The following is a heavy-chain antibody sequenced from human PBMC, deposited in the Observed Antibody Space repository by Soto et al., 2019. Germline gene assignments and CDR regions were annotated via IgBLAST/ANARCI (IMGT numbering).Heavy chain of an antibody. D-gene: IGHD4-4*01. J-gene: IGHJ4*02. CDR1: GFSLSTTGVG. CDR2: IYWDDDK. Sequence: QITLKESGPTLVKPTQTLTLTCTFSGFSLSTTGVGVGWIRQPPGKALEWLALIYWDDDKRYSPSLKSRLTMTKDTAKKRVVLTMTSMDPVDTATYFCALARYSNFDYWGEGTLVTVSS. V-gene: IGHV2-5*02. CDR3: ALARYSNFDY.